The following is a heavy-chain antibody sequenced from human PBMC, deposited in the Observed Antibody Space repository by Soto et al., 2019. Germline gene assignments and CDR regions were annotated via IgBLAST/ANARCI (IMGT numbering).Heavy chain of an antibody. D-gene: IGHD3-22*01. CDR2: IYDSGST. CDR3: ARTDSSGYYSAY. Sequence: QVQLQESGPGLVKPSQTLSLTCTVSGGSISSGGYYWSWIRQHPGKGLEWIGYIYDSGSTYYNPSLKSRVTISLDTSKNQFSLRLSSVIAPDTAVYYCARTDSSGYYSAYWGQGTLVTVSS. CDR1: GGSISSGGYY. J-gene: IGHJ4*02. V-gene: IGHV4-31*03.